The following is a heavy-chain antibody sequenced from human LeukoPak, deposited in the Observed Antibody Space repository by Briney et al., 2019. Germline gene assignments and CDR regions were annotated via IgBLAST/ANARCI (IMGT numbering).Heavy chain of an antibody. CDR2: INHSGST. CDR3: ARGPQGTWIQLWKFDY. J-gene: IGHJ4*02. D-gene: IGHD5-18*01. Sequence: PSETLSLTCAVYGGSFSGYYWSWLRQPPGKGLEWIGEINHSGSTNYNPSLKSRVTISVDTSKNQFSLKLSSVTAADTAVYYCARGPQGTWIQLWKFDYWGQGTLVTVSS. V-gene: IGHV4-34*01. CDR1: GGSFSGYY.